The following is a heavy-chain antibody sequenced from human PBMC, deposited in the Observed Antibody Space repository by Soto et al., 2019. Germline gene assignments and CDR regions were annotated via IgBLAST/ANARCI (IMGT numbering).Heavy chain of an antibody. Sequence: GGSLRLSCAASGFTFSSYWMSWVRQAPGKGLEWVANIKQDGSEKYYVDSVKGRFTISRDNAKNSLYLQMNSLRAEDTAVYYCAREATIVRGVTLYYFDYWGQGTLVTVSS. V-gene: IGHV3-7*03. D-gene: IGHD3-10*01. J-gene: IGHJ4*02. CDR3: AREATIVRGVTLYYFDY. CDR2: IKQDGSEK. CDR1: GFTFSSYW.